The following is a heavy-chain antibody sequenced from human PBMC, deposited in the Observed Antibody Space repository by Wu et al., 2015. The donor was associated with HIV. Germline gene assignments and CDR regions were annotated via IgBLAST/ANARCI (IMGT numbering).Heavy chain of an antibody. CDR3: ARRRGATVVTPRAFDI. Sequence: QVQLVQSGTEVKKPGSSVRVSCKASEDFFTNYAVNWVRQAPGQGLEWMGWISAYSGNTNYGQKFQDRVTMTTDTSTSTAYMELRSLRSDDTAVYYCARRRGATVVTPRAFDIWGQGTMVTVSS. J-gene: IGHJ3*02. V-gene: IGHV1-18*01. CDR1: EDFFTNYA. D-gene: IGHD4-23*01. CDR2: ISAYSGNT.